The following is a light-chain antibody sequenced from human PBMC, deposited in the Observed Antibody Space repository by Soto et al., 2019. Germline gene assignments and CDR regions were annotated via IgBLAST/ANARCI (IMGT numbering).Light chain of an antibody. CDR2: RNN. J-gene: IGLJ2*01. Sequence: QSVLTQPPSASGTPGQRVTISCSGSSSNIGSNYVYWYQQLPGTAPKLLIYRNNQRPSGVPDRFSGSKSGTSASLAISGPRSEDEADHYCAAWDDSLSGVVFGRGTKLTVL. V-gene: IGLV1-47*01. CDR1: SSNIGSNY. CDR3: AAWDDSLSGVV.